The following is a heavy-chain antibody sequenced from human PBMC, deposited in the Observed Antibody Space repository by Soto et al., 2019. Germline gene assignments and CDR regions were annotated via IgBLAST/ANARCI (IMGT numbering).Heavy chain of an antibody. V-gene: IGHV4-34*01. CDR2: INHSGST. D-gene: IGHD2-8*02. CDR3: ARGFVRGDNGGALNWLDL. CDR1: GGSFSGYY. J-gene: IGHJ6*01. Sequence: PSETLSLTCAVYGGSFSGYYWSWIRQPPGKGLEWIGEINHSGSTNYNPSLKSRVTISVDTSKNQFSLKLSSVTAADTAVYYCARGFVRGDNGGALNWLDLWSEGT.